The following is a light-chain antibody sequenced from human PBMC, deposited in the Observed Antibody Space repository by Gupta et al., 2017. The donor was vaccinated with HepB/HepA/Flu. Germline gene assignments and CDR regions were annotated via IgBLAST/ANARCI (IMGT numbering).Light chain of an antibody. J-gene: IGLJ3*02. Sequence: SYDLTQPPSVSVSPGQTATITCSGDALPNQYSYWYKQKHAQEPVVVIFNDSERPSAITARFLSSTTGNNATSLTSGVQAEDEADDYCHYADTSSNYWVFGGGTKLTVL. CDR1: ALPNQY. V-gene: IGLV3-25*03. CDR3: HYADTSSNYWV. CDR2: NDS.